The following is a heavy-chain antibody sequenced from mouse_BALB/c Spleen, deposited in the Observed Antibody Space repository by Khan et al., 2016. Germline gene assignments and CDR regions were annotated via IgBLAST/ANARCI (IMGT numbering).Heavy chain of an antibody. Sequence: EVELVESGGGLVKPGGSRKLSCAASGFAFSSYDMSWVRQTPEKRLEWVATISNIGSYTYYSDSVKGRFTISRDNARNTLYLQMSSLRSEDTDLYYCARRDFCYGGGYWGQGTSVIVSS. V-gene: IGHV5-9*02. CDR1: GFAFSSYD. D-gene: IGHD1-2*01. CDR2: ISNIGSYT. J-gene: IGHJ4*01. CDR3: ARRDFCYGGGY.